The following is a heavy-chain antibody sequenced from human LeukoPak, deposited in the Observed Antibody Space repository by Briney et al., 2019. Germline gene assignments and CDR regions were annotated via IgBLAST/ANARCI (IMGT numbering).Heavy chain of an antibody. CDR3: AKFAGRYSYGYYLDY. CDR2: IRYDGSNK. V-gene: IGHV3-30*02. CDR1: GLTFSRYG. J-gene: IGHJ4*02. Sequence: GGSLRLSCAASGLTFSRYGMHWVRQAPGKGLEWVAFIRYDGSNKYYADSVKGRFTISRDNSKNTLYLQMNSLRAEDTAVYYCAKFAGRYSYGYYLDYWGQGTLVTVSS. D-gene: IGHD5-18*01.